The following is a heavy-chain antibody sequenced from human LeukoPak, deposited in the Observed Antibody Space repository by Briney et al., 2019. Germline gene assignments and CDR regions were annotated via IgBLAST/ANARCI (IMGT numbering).Heavy chain of an antibody. Sequence: HWASVKVSCKASGGTFSSYAISWVRQAPGKGLEWMGLVDPEDGETIYAEKFQGRVTITADTSTDTAYMELSSLRSEDTAVYYCATAYGTLALDVWGKGTTVTVSS. D-gene: IGHD1-1*01. J-gene: IGHJ6*04. CDR3: ATAYGTLALDV. V-gene: IGHV1-69-2*01. CDR1: GGTFSSYA. CDR2: VDPEDGET.